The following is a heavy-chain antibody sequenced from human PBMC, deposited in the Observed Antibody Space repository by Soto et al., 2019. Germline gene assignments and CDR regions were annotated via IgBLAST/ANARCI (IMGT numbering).Heavy chain of an antibody. J-gene: IGHJ5*02. CDR3: ARVPGP. Sequence: SGTLSLTCTVSGGSISSYYWSWIRQPPGKGLEWIGYIYYSGSTNYNPSLKSRVTISVDTSKNQFSLKLSSVTAADTAVYYCARVPGPWGQGTLVTVS. CDR1: GGSISSYY. V-gene: IGHV4-59*12. CDR2: IYYSGST.